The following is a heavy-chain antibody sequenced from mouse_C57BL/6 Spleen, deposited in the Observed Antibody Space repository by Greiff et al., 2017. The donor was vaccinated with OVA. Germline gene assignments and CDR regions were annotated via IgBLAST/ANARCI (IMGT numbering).Heavy chain of an antibody. J-gene: IGHJ4*01. CDR3: ASSHYGSSPYYAMDY. D-gene: IGHD1-1*01. CDR1: GYTFTDYY. V-gene: IGHV1-76*01. CDR2: IYPGSGNT. Sequence: VQLQESGAELVRPGASVKLSCKASGYTFTDYYINWVKQRPGQGLEWIARIYPGSGNTYYNEKFKGKATLTAEKSSSTAYMQLSSLTSEDSAVYFCASSHYGSSPYYAMDYWGQGTSVTVSS.